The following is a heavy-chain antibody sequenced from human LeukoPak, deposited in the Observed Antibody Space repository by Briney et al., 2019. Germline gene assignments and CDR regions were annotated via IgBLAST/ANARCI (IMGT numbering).Heavy chain of an antibody. CDR3: ARAYGPGLRYYFDY. CDR2: INPNSGGT. J-gene: IGHJ4*02. CDR1: GYTFTAYY. Sequence: ASVKVSCKASGYTFTAYYMHWVRQAPGQGLEWMGWINPNSGGTNYAQKFQGWVTMTRDTSISTAYMELSRLRSDDTAVYYCARAYGPGLRYYFDYWGQGTLVTVSS. V-gene: IGHV1-2*04. D-gene: IGHD3-10*01.